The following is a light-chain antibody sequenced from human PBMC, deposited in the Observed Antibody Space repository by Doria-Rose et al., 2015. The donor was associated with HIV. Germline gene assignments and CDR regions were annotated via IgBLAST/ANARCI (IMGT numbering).Light chain of an antibody. CDR1: QRVKSSY. Sequence: TQSPGTLSLSPGERATLSCRASQRVKSSYLAWYQQKPGQTHRLLIYDASSRATGIPDRFSGSGSGTDFTLTISRLEPEDVAVYYCHQYGTSRGTFGQGTRLEIK. CDR3: HQYGTSRGT. CDR2: DAS. V-gene: IGKV3-20*01. J-gene: IGKJ5*01.